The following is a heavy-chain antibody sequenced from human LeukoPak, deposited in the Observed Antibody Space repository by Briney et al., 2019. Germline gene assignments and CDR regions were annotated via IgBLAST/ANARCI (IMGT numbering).Heavy chain of an antibody. Sequence: PGGSLRLSCAASGFTFSSYSMNGVRQAPGKGLEWVSSISSSSSYIYYADSVKGRFTISRDNAKNTLYLQMNSLRAEDTAVYYCARGVYGDFDRHFDYWGQGTLVTVSS. J-gene: IGHJ4*02. V-gene: IGHV3-21*01. CDR2: ISSSSSYI. CDR3: ARGVYGDFDRHFDY. CDR1: GFTFSSYS. D-gene: IGHD4-17*01.